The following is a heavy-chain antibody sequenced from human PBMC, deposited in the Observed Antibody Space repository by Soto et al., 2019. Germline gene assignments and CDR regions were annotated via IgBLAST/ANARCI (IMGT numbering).Heavy chain of an antibody. J-gene: IGHJ3*02. CDR2: ISYDGSNK. Sequence: GGSLRLSCAASGFTFSSYGMHWVRQAPSKGLEWVAVISYDGSNKYYADSVKGRFTISRDNSKNTLYLQMNSLRAEDTAVYYCAKDIAAADAFDIWGQGTMVTVSS. CDR3: AKDIAAADAFDI. V-gene: IGHV3-30*18. CDR1: GFTFSSYG. D-gene: IGHD6-13*01.